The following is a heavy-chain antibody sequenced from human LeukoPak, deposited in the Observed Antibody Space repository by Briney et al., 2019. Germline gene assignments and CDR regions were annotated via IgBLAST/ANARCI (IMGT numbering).Heavy chain of an antibody. V-gene: IGHV4-39*01. J-gene: IGHJ6*03. Sequence: SETLSLTCTVSGGSISSSSYYWGWIRQPPGKGLEWIGRIYYSGDTYYNPSLKSRRVTISVDTSKNQFSLRLSSVTAADTAVYYCARHQWHYYYYMGVWGKGSTATVSS. CDR2: IYYSGDT. CDR3: ARHQWHYYYYMGV. CDR1: GGSISSSSYY. D-gene: IGHD6-19*01.